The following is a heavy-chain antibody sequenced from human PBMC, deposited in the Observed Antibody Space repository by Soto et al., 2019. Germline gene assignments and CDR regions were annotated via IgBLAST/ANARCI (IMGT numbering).Heavy chain of an antibody. J-gene: IGHJ4*02. V-gene: IGHV4-31*03. CDR2: IYYSGST. D-gene: IGHD4-17*01. CDR1: GGSISSGGYY. CDR3: ARGDDDYGDSPPTSFDY. Sequence: QVQLQESGPGLVKPSQTLSLTCTVSGGSISSGGYYWSWIRQHPGKGLEWIGYIYYSGSTYYNPSLKSRVTISVDTSKNQFSLKLSSVTAADTAVYYCARGDDDYGDSPPTSFDYWGQGTLVTVSS.